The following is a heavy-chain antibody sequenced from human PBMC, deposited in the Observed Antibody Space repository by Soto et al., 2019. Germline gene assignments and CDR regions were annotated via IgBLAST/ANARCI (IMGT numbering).Heavy chain of an antibody. CDR2: ISSTGGST. J-gene: IGHJ3*02. V-gene: IGHV3-23*01. CDR1: GFLFSTYA. D-gene: IGHD4-17*01. CDR3: AHPRGYGVFDAVDI. Sequence: GGSLRLSCAASGFLFSTYAMDWVRQAPGKGLEWVSAISSTGGSTYYAESVRGRFTISRDNSINTLYLQMSSLRTEDTALYYCAHPRGYGVFDAVDIWGQGTMVTVSS.